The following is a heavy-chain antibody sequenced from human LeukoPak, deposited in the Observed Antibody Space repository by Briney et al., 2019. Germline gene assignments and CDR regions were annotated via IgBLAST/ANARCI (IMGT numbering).Heavy chain of an antibody. Sequence: PGRSLRLSCAASGFTFSSYAMSWVRQAPGKGLEWVSAISGSGGSTYYADSVKGRFTISRDNSKNTLYLQMNSLRAEDTAVYYCAKTSEPLTTVTRYFDYWGQGTLVTVSS. V-gene: IGHV3-23*01. CDR3: AKTSEPLTTVTRYFDY. D-gene: IGHD4-17*01. CDR1: GFTFSSYA. CDR2: ISGSGGST. J-gene: IGHJ4*02.